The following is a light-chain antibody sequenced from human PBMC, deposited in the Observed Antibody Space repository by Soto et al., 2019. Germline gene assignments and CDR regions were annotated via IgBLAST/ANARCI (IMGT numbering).Light chain of an antibody. V-gene: IGKV1-8*01. Sequence: AIRMTQSPSSLSASTGDRVTITCRASQGISSYLAWYQQKPGKAPKLLIYAASTSQSGVPSRFSGSGSGTDFTLTISCLQSEDFATYYCQQYYSYPYSFGQGTTLGIK. CDR2: AAS. CDR1: QGISSY. J-gene: IGKJ2*01. CDR3: QQYYSYPYS.